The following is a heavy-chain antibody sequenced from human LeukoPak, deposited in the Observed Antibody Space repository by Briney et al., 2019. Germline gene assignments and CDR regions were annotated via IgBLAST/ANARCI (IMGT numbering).Heavy chain of an antibody. Sequence: GGSLRLSCAASGFTFSSYGMHWVRQAPGKGLEWVAFIRYDGSNKYYADSVKGRFTISRDNSKNMLYLQMNSLRAEDTAVYYCAKEGFVVVPAASGYMDVWGKGTTVTVSS. V-gene: IGHV3-30*02. D-gene: IGHD2-2*01. CDR1: GFTFSSYG. J-gene: IGHJ6*03. CDR3: AKEGFVVVPAASGYMDV. CDR2: IRYDGSNK.